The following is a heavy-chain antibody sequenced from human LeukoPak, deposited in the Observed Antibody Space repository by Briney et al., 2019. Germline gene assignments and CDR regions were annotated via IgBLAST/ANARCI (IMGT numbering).Heavy chain of an antibody. CDR3: AKDIRWLVGFDY. CDR1: GFTFSSYS. CDR2: ISGSGGST. J-gene: IGHJ4*02. D-gene: IGHD6-19*01. V-gene: IGHV3-23*01. Sequence: PGGSLRLSCAASGFTFSSYSMNWVRQAPGKGLEWVSSISGSGGSTYYADSVKGRFTISRDNSKNTLYLQMNSLRAEDTAVYYCAKDIRWLVGFDYWGQGTLVTVSS.